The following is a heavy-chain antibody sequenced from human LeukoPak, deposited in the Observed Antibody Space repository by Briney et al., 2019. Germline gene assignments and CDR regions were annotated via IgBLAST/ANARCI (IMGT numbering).Heavy chain of an antibody. CDR2: ISSSSSYI. CDR3: ARPLRESGYFYFDY. J-gene: IGHJ4*02. CDR1: GFTFSSYS. V-gene: IGHV3-21*01. Sequence: PGGSLRLSCAASGFTFSSYSMNWVRQAPGKGLEWVSSISSSSSYIYYPDSVKGRFTISRDNAKNSLYLQMNSLRAEDTAIYYCARPLRESGYFYFDYWGQGTLVTVSS. D-gene: IGHD3-3*01.